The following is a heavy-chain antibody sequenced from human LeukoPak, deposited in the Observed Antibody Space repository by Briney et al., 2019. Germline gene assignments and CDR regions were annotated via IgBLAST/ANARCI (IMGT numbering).Heavy chain of an antibody. CDR1: GYTFTSYD. J-gene: IGHJ2*01. CDR2: MNPNSGNT. CDR3: ASLGYCSSTSCYPPYWYFDL. V-gene: IGHV1-8*01. D-gene: IGHD2-2*01. Sequence: ASVKVSCKASGYTFTSYDINWVRQATGQGLEWMGWMNPNSGNTGYAQKLQGRVTMTTDTSTSTAYMELRSLRSDDTAVYYCASLGYCSSTSCYPPYWYFDLWGRGTLVTVSS.